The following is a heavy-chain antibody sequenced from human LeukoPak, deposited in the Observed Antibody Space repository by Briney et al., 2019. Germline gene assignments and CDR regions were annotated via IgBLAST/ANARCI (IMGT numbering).Heavy chain of an antibody. V-gene: IGHV1-18*01. CDR2: ISAFNGNK. CDR1: GYTFTRDG. D-gene: IGHD3-22*01. CDR3: AREREDYYESSSYYAPFDS. Sequence: ASVKVSCKTSGYTFTRDGISWVRQAPGQGLEWMGWISAFNGNKNYAQKFQGRVTMTTDTSTSTAYMELRSLRSDDTAVYYCAREREDYYESSSYYAPFDSWGQGTLVTVSS. J-gene: IGHJ4*02.